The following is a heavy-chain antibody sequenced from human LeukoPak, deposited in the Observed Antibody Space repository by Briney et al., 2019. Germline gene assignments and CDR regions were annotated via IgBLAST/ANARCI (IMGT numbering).Heavy chain of an antibody. CDR3: ARHPSAAAKLLFDY. V-gene: IGHV4-59*08. CDR2: IYYSGST. Sequence: SETLSLTCTVSGGSISSYYWSWIRQPPGTGLEWIGYIYYSGSTNYNPSLKSRVTISVDTSKNQFSLKLSSVTAADTAVYYYARHPSAAAKLLFDYWGQGTLVTVSS. CDR1: GGSISSYY. J-gene: IGHJ4*02. D-gene: IGHD6-13*01.